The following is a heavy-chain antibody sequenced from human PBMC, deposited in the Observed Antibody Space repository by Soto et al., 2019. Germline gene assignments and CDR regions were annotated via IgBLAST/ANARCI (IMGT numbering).Heavy chain of an antibody. CDR2: ISAYNGNT. D-gene: IGHD3-22*01. Sequence: VASVKVSCKASGYTFTSYGISWVRQAPGQGLEWMGWISAYNGNTNYAQKLQGRVTMTTDTSTSTAYMELRSLRSDDTAVYYCARDLITMIVVVPPDAFDIWGQGTMVTVSS. CDR1: GYTFTSYG. V-gene: IGHV1-18*01. CDR3: ARDLITMIVVVPPDAFDI. J-gene: IGHJ3*02.